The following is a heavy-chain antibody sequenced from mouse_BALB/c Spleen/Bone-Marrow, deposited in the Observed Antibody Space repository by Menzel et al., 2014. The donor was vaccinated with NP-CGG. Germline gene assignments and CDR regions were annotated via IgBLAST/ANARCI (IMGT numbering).Heavy chain of an antibody. D-gene: IGHD2-3*01. V-gene: IGHV14-3*02. CDR1: GFNIKDTY. J-gene: IGHJ2*01. Sequence: EVKVVESGAEPVKPGASVKLSCTASGFNIKDTYMHWVKQRPEQGLEWIGRIDPANGKTKYDPKFQGKATITADTSSNTAYLQLSSLTSEDTAVYYCARGHGYYVGYYFDNWGQGTTLTVSS. CDR2: IDPANGKT. CDR3: ARGHGYYVGYYFDN.